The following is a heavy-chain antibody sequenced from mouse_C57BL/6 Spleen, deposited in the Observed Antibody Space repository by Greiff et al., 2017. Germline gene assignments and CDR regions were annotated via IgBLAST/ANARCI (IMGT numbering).Heavy chain of an antibody. CDR2: IYPSDSET. D-gene: IGHD2-1*01. CDR1: GYTFTSYW. J-gene: IGHJ2*01. V-gene: IGHV1-61*01. Sequence: QVQLQQPGAELVRPGSSVKLSCKASGYTFTSYWMDWVKQRPGQGLDWIGNIYPSDSETHYNQKFKDKATLTVDKSSSTGYMQLSSLTSEDSAVYDRALYGNYGYGGQGTTLTVSS. CDR3: ALYGNYGY.